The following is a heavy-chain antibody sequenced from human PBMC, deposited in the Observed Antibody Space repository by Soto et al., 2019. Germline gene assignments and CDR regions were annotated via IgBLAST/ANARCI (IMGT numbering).Heavy chain of an antibody. CDR1: GFTFSSYG. Sequence: QVQLVESGGGVVQPGRSLRLSCAASGFTFSSYGMHWVRQAPGKGLEWVAVISYDGSNKYYADSVKGRFTISRDNSKNTLYLQMNSLRAEDTAVYYCAKDQGILFATNWFDPWGQGTLVTVSS. CDR2: ISYDGSNK. J-gene: IGHJ5*02. D-gene: IGHD2-15*01. V-gene: IGHV3-30*18. CDR3: AKDQGILFATNWFDP.